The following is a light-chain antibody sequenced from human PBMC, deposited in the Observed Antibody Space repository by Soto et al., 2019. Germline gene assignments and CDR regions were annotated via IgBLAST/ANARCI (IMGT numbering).Light chain of an antibody. CDR3: QQYGSSPPT. CDR1: QSVSSSY. J-gene: IGKJ1*01. CDR2: GAS. V-gene: IGKV3-20*01. Sequence: EIVLTQSPGTLSLYPGERATHSCRASQSVSSSYLAWYQQKPGQAPRLLIYGASSRATGIPDRFSGSGSGTDFTLTISRLEPEDFAVYYCQQYGSSPPTFGQGTNVDI.